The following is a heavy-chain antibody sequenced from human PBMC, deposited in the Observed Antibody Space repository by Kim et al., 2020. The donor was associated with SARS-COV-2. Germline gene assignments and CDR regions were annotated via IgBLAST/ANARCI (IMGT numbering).Heavy chain of an antibody. V-gene: IGHV3-9*01. Sequence: YADSVKGRFTIPRDNAKNSLYLQMNSLRAEDTALYYCAKDILEWLSGSDYWGQGTLVTVSS. J-gene: IGHJ4*02. D-gene: IGHD3-3*01. CDR3: AKDILEWLSGSDY.